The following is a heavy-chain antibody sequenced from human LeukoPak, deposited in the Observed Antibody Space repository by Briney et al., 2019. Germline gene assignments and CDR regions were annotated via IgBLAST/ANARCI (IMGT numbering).Heavy chain of an antibody. CDR2: IYHSGST. J-gene: IGHJ5*02. CDR3: ARVHKYDSSGYYL. D-gene: IGHD3-22*01. CDR1: GYSISSGYY. Sequence: SETLSLTCTVSGYSISSGYYWGWIRQPPGKGLEWIGTIYHSGSTYYNPSLKSRVTISVDTSNNQFSLKLSSVTAADTAVYYCARVHKYDSSGYYLWGQGTLVTVSS. V-gene: IGHV4-38-2*02.